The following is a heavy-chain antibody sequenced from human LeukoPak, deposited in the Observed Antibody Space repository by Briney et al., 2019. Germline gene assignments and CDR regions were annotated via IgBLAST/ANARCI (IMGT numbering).Heavy chain of an antibody. CDR3: AKDLEDYDFWSGYSAGLDY. V-gene: IGHV3-30*02. D-gene: IGHD3-3*01. J-gene: IGHJ4*02. CDR2: IRYDGSNK. CDR1: GLTFSTYS. Sequence: GGSLRLSCAASGLTFSTYSMHWVRQAPGKGLEWVAFIRYDGSNKYYADSVKGRFTISRDNSKNTLYLQMNSLRAEDTAVYYCAKDLEDYDFWSGYSAGLDYWGQGTLVTVSS.